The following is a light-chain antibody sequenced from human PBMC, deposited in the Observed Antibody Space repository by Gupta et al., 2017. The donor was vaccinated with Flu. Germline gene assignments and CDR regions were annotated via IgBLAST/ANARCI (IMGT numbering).Light chain of an antibody. V-gene: IGLV7-46*02. Sequence: QAVVTQEASLTVSPGGAATLTCGSSTGAVTSAPFPYWFQQKPGQAPRTLIYDTSNRNSWTPARFSGSLLGGKAALTLLGAQPEDEADYYCLLFYNGARVFGGGTKLTVL. CDR2: DTS. J-gene: IGLJ2*01. CDR1: TGAVTSAPF. CDR3: LLFYNGARV.